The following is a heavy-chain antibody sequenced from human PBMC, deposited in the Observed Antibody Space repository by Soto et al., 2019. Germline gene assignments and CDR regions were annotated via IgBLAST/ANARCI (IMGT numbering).Heavy chain of an antibody. CDR1: GFTFYSYA. J-gene: IGHJ3*02. CDR2: IGSVGGDT. Sequence: EVQLLESGGGLVQPGGSLRRSCAASGFTFYSYAMSWVRQAPGKGLEWVSTIGSVGGDTYYADSVKGRFTISRDDSKNTLLLQMNSLRAEDTAVYYCVKDRMAYNSVWDPFDIWGQGTMVTVSS. D-gene: IGHD1-20*01. V-gene: IGHV3-23*01. CDR3: VKDRMAYNSVWDPFDI.